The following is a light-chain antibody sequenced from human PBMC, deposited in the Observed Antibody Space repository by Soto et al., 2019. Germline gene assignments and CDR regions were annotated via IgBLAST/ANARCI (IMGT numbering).Light chain of an antibody. Sequence: VVVAQFPPPLPRTLGQPASHSCRANQSLVHSDGIAYFSWFQQRPGRSPRRLIYKVSNRDSGVPARFSGSGSGTDFALKISRVEAEDVGVYYCMQGTHWPITFGQGTRLEIK. V-gene: IGKV2-30*02. CDR2: KVS. CDR1: QSLVHSDGIAY. CDR3: MQGTHWPIT. J-gene: IGKJ5*01.